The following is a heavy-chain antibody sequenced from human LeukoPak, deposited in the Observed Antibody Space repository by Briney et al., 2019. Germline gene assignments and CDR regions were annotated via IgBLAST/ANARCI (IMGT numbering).Heavy chain of an antibody. V-gene: IGHV4-59*12. D-gene: IGHD3-10*01. CDR2: IYHSGST. CDR3: ARAKGSGSYYNGYWYFDL. Sequence: SETLSLTCTVSGGPISSYYWSWIRQPPGKGLEWIGYIYHSGSTYYNPSLKSRVTISVDRSKNQFSLKLSSVTAADTAVYYCARAKGSGSYYNGYWYFDLWGRGTLVTVSS. CDR1: GGPISSYY. J-gene: IGHJ2*01.